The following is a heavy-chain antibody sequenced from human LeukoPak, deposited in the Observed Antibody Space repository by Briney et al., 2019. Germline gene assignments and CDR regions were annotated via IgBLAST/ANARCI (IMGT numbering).Heavy chain of an antibody. D-gene: IGHD5-18*01. CDR2: ISGSDGST. J-gene: IGHJ4*02. V-gene: IGHV3-23*01. CDR3: AKWDYSYGEPFDY. Sequence: GGSLRLSCAASGFTFSSYAMSWVRQAPGKGREWVSGISGSDGSTFYADSVKGRFTISRDNSKNTLYLQMNSLRAEDTAVYYCAKWDYSYGEPFDYWGQGTLVTVSS. CDR1: GFTFSSYA.